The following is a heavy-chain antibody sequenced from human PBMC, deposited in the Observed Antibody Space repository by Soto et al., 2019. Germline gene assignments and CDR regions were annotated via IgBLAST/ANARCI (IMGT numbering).Heavy chain of an antibody. Sequence: AVKVSCKAAGCTYSSYAISWVRQAHAQGLEWMGGIIPIFGTANFAQKFQGRVTITADESTIHADLELRSVRAEDTAVYYCARSKDKWNYGWGGKYSGLDIWGQGTTVTVSS. V-gene: IGHV1-69*13. CDR3: ARSKDKWNYGWGGKYSGLDI. D-gene: IGHD1-7*01. CDR2: IIPIFGTA. J-gene: IGHJ6*02. CDR1: GCTYSSYA.